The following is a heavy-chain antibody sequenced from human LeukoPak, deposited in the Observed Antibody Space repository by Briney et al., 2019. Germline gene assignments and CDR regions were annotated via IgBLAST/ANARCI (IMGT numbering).Heavy chain of an antibody. CDR3: ARSRSYSSSWYPNAADAFDI. CDR2: IYHSGST. D-gene: IGHD6-13*01. Sequence: KSSETLSLTCTVSGYSISSGYYWGWIRQPPGKGLEWIGSIYHSGSTYYNPSLKSRVTISVDTSKNQFSLKLSSVTAADTAVYYCARSRSYSSSWYPNAADAFDIWGQGTMVTVSS. V-gene: IGHV4-38-2*02. CDR1: GYSISSGYY. J-gene: IGHJ3*02.